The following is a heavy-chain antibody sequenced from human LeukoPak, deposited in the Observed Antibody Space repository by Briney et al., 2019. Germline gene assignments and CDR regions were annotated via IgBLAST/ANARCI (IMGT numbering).Heavy chain of an antibody. CDR1: GFTFTSYG. Sequence: GAPVKVCCKASGFTFTSYGFSWVRQSPGQGLEWMGWISASNGNTNHAHNFQVRVTMTADTATSTAYMALRSMRSDDTAVYYCGRDTYYFESSGYYNYWGQGTLVTVSS. D-gene: IGHD3-22*01. V-gene: IGHV1-18*01. CDR2: ISASNGNT. CDR3: GRDTYYFESSGYYNY. J-gene: IGHJ4*02.